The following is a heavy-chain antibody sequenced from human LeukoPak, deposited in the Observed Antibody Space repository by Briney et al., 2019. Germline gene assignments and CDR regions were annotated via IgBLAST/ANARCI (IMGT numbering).Heavy chain of an antibody. Sequence: GESLKLVPHLRRDGINTPVTDWVRQVSGKGLEWMGIIYPGDSDTRYSPSFQGQVTISADKSISTAYLESGSLKASDSAMYYCARSASGWGFDDWGQGTLVTVSS. CDR2: IYPGDSDT. J-gene: IGHJ4*02. V-gene: IGHV5-51*01. CDR1: RDGINTPV. D-gene: IGHD6-19*01. CDR3: ARSASGWGFDD.